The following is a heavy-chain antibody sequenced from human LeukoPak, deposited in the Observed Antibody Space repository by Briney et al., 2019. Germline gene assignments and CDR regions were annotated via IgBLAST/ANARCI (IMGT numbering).Heavy chain of an antibody. J-gene: IGHJ4*01. D-gene: IGHD3-3*01. CDR3: ANTFSYDFWSGYQPFDY. V-gene: IGHV3-23*01. CDR1: GFTFSSYA. CDR2: ISGSGGST. Sequence: PGGSLRLSCAASGFTFSSYAMSWVRQAPGKGLEWVSAISGSGGSTYYADSVKGRFTISRDNSKNTLYLQMNSLRAEDTAVYYCANTFSYDFWSGYQPFDYWGQEPWSPSPQ.